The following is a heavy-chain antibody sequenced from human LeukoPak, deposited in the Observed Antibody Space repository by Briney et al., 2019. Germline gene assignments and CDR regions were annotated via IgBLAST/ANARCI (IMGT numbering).Heavy chain of an antibody. D-gene: IGHD5-18*01. Sequence: SETLSLTCAVYGGSFSGYYWSWIRQPPGKGLEWIGEINHSGSTNYNPSLKSRVTISVDTSKNQFSLKLSSVTAADTAVYYCAKVRYSYGSSDYWGQGTLVTVFS. V-gene: IGHV4-34*01. CDR1: GGSFSGYY. CDR2: INHSGST. J-gene: IGHJ4*02. CDR3: AKVRYSYGSSDY.